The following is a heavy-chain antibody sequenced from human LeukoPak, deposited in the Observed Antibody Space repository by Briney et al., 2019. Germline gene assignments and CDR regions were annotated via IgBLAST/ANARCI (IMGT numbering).Heavy chain of an antibody. CDR1: GYTFTSYA. J-gene: IGHJ6*02. D-gene: IGHD2-2*02. CDR2: INAGSGNT. V-gene: IGHV1-3*01. Sequence: ASVKVSCKASGYTFTSYAMHWVRQAPGQRLEWMGWINAGSGNTKYSQKFQGRVTITRDTSASTAYMELSSLRSEDTAVYYCARDSPYNYYYYGMDVWGQGTTVTVSS. CDR3: ARDSPYNYYYYGMDV.